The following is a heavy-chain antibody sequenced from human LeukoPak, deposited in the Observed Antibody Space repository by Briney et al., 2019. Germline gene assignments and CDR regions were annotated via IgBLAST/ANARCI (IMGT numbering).Heavy chain of an antibody. Sequence: GGSLRLSCVVSGFTFSSYGMHWVCQAPGKGLEWVAVVWFDGNKEFYADSVKGRFTISRDNSKNTVYLQMNSLRADDTAVYYCARDVNWDYFDYWGQGTLVTVSS. CDR3: ARDVNWDYFDY. CDR1: GFTFSSYG. CDR2: VWFDGNKE. V-gene: IGHV3-33*01. D-gene: IGHD7-27*01. J-gene: IGHJ4*02.